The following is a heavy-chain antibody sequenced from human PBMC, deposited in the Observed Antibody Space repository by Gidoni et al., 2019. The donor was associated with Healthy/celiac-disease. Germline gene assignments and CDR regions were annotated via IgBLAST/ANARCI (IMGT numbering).Heavy chain of an antibody. J-gene: IGHJ4*02. V-gene: IGHV3-21*01. Sequence: EVQLVESGGGLVKPGGSLRLSCAASGFTFSSYSMNWVRQAPGKGLEWVSSISSSSSYIYYADSVKGRFTISRDNAKNSLYLQMNSLRAEDTAVYYCARAAPRELLRCLDYWGQGTLVTVSS. CDR3: ARAAPRELLRCLDY. CDR1: GFTFSSYS. D-gene: IGHD1-26*01. CDR2: ISSSSSYI.